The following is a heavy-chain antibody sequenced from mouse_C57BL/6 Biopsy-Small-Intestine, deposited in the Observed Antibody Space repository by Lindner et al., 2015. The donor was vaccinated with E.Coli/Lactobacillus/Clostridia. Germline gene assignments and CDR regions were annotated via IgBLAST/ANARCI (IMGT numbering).Heavy chain of an antibody. CDR1: GFNIKDDY. J-gene: IGHJ3*01. V-gene: IGHV14-3*01. D-gene: IGHD2-4*01. CDR3: ARSTTMITAWFAY. Sequence: VQLQESGAELVRPGASVKLSCTASGFNIKDDYMHWVKQRPEQGLEWIGRIDPASGNTKYAPKFQDKATITADTSSNTAYLQLSSLTSEDTAVYYCARSTTMITAWFAYWGQGTLVTVS. CDR2: IDPASGNT.